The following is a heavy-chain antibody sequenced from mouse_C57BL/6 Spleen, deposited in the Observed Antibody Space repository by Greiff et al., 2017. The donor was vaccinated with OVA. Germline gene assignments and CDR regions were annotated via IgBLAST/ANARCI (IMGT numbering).Heavy chain of an antibody. Sequence: VQLQQSGAELAKPGASVKLSCKASGYTFTSYWMHWVKQRPGQGLEWIGYINPSSGYTKYNQKFKDKATLTEDKSSSTAYMQLSSLSYEDSAVYYCARCSGGYYPRAMDYWGQGTSVTVSS. CDR3: ARCSGGYYPRAMDY. CDR2: INPSSGYT. J-gene: IGHJ4*01. D-gene: IGHD2-3*01. CDR1: GYTFTSYW. V-gene: IGHV1-7*01.